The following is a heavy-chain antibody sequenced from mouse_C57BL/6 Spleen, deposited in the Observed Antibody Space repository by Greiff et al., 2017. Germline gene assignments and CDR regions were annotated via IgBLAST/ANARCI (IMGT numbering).Heavy chain of an antibody. CDR1: GYTFTDYY. CDR3: ARSPRRYYGSSYFDY. V-gene: IGHV1-26*01. D-gene: IGHD1-1*01. Sequence: EVQLQQSGPELVKPGASVKISCKASGYTFTDYYMNWVKQSHGKSLEWIGDINPNNGGTSYNQKFKGKATLTVDKSSSTAYMELRSLTSEDSAVYYCARSPRRYYGSSYFDYWGQGTTLTVSS. CDR2: INPNNGGT. J-gene: IGHJ2*01.